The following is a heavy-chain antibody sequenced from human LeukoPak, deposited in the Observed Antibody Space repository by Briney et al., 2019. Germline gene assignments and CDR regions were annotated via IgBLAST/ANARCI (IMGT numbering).Heavy chain of an antibody. Sequence: SETLSLTWAVYGGSFSGYYWSWIRQPPGKGLEWIGEINHSGSTNYNPSLKSRVTISVDTSKNQFSLKLSSVTAADTAVYYCARDQRWLQLPFDYWGQGTLVTVSS. CDR3: ARDQRWLQLPFDY. J-gene: IGHJ4*02. D-gene: IGHD5-24*01. CDR2: INHSGST. CDR1: GGSFSGYY. V-gene: IGHV4-34*01.